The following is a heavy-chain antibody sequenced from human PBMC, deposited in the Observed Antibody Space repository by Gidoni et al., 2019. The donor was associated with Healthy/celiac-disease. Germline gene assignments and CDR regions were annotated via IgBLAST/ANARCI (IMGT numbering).Heavy chain of an antibody. Sequence: QLQLQASGPGLVKPSETLSLTCTVSGGSISSSSYYWGWIRQPPGKGLEWIGSIYYSGSTYYNPSRKSRVTISVDTSKNQFSLKLSSVTAADTAVYYCARGESYYYYYGMDVWGQGTTVTVSS. D-gene: IGHD3-10*01. CDR3: ARGESYYYYYGMDV. V-gene: IGHV4-39*01. CDR1: GGSISSSSYY. CDR2: IYYSGST. J-gene: IGHJ6*02.